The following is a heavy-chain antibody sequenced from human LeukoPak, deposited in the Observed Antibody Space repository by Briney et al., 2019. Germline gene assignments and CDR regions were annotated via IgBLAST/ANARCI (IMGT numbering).Heavy chain of an antibody. D-gene: IGHD1-26*01. J-gene: IGHJ4*02. V-gene: IGHV4-39*01. CDR1: GVTPFSHY. CDR2: IYYSGNT. CDR3: ARRRSGSYYEYSD. Sequence: GSLRLSCAASGVTPFSHYWIHWVRQPPGKGLEWIGSIYYSGNTYYNPSLKSRVTISVDTSKNQFSLKLSSVTAADTAVYHCARRRSGSYYEYSDWGQGTLVTVSS.